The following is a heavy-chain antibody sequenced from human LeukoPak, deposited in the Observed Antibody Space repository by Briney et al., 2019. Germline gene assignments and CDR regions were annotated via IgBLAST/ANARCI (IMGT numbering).Heavy chain of an antibody. CDR1: GFTFDTYG. J-gene: IGHJ4*01. V-gene: IGHV3-30*03. CDR2: VSYDGNNK. CDR3: TRERDLSLYYFAY. Sequence: PGGSLRLSCAASGFTFDTYGMHWVRQAPGKGLEWVAVVSYDGNNKYYANSVKGRFTISRDNSKNTLYLQMNSLRAEDTAVYYCTRERDLSLYYFAYWGQEPWSPSPQ.